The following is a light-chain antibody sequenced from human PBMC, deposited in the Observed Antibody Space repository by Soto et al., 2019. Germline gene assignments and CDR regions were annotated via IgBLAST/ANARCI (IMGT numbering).Light chain of an antibody. V-gene: IGKV3-15*01. CDR1: QSVSSN. CDR2: GAS. J-gene: IGKJ4*01. CDR3: QQYNNWPPLT. Sequence: EIVMTQSPATLSVSPGVRATLSCRASQSVSSNLAWYQQKPGQAPRLLIYGASTRATGIPARFSGSGSETEFTLTISSLQSEDFAVYYCQQYNNWPPLTFGGGTKVDIK.